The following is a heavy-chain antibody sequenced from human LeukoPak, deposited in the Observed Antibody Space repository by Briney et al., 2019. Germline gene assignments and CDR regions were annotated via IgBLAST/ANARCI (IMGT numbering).Heavy chain of an antibody. CDR1: GGSISSYY. CDR2: IYYSGST. V-gene: IGHV4-59*08. J-gene: IGHJ4*02. D-gene: IGHD3-9*01. Sequence: SETLSLTCTVSGGSISSYYWSWIRQPPGKGLEWIGYIYYSGSTNYNPYLKSRVTISVDTSKNQFSLKLSSVTAADTAVYYCARLSIPYYDILTGPGFFDYWGQGTLVTVSS. CDR3: ARLSIPYYDILTGPGFFDY.